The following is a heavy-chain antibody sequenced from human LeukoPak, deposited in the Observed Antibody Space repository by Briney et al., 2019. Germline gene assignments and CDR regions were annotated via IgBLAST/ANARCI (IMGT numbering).Heavy chain of an antibody. V-gene: IGHV4-59*01. CDR1: GGSISSYY. D-gene: IGHD3-3*01. CDR2: IYYSGST. Sequence: KASETLSLTCTVSGGSISSYYWSWLRQPPGKGLEWIGYIYYSGSTNYNPSLKSRVTISVDTSKNQFSLKLSSVTAADTAVYYCARLRFLEWFVYYFDYWGQGTLVTVSS. J-gene: IGHJ4*02. CDR3: ARLRFLEWFVYYFDY.